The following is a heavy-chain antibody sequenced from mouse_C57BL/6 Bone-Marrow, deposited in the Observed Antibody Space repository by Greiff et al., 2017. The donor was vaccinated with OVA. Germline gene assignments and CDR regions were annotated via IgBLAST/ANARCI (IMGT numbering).Heavy chain of an antibody. J-gene: IGHJ3*01. D-gene: IGHD1-1*01. CDR1: GFTFSSYA. V-gene: IGHV5-4*03. Sequence: EVKLVESGGGLVKPGGSLKLSCAASGFTFSSYAMSWVRQTPEKRLEWVATISDGGSYTYYPDNVKGRFTISRDNAKNNLYLQMSHLKSEDTAMYYCARARSAAYWGQGTLVTVSA. CDR3: ARARSAAY. CDR2: ISDGGSYT.